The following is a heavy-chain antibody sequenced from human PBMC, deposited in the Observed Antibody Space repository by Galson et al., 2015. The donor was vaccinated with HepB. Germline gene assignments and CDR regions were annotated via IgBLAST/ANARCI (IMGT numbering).Heavy chain of an antibody. CDR2: ISAYNGNT. J-gene: IGHJ6*02. D-gene: IGHD3-3*01. Sequence: SVKVSCKASGYTFTSYGISWVRQAPGQGLEWMGWISAYNGNTNYAQKLQGRVTMTTDTSTSTAYMELRSLRSDDTAVYYCARAGGYYDFWSGYFLGQTTARRYYYGMDVWGQGTTVTVSS. CDR3: ARAGGYYDFWSGYFLGQTTARRYYYGMDV. CDR1: GYTFTSYG. V-gene: IGHV1-18*01.